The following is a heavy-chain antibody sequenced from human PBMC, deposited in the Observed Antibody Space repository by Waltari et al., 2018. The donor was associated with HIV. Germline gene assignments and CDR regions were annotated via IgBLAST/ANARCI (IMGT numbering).Heavy chain of an antibody. Sequence: QVQLVQSGAEVKKPGSSVKVSCKASGGTFSSYAISWVRQAPGQGLEWMGRIIPILGIENYAQKFQGRVTITADKSTSTAYRELSSLRSEDTAVYYCARIYSSGWYFDYWGQGTLVTVSS. D-gene: IGHD6-19*01. CDR3: ARIYSSGWYFDY. CDR1: GGTFSSYA. CDR2: IIPILGIE. V-gene: IGHV1-69*04. J-gene: IGHJ4*02.